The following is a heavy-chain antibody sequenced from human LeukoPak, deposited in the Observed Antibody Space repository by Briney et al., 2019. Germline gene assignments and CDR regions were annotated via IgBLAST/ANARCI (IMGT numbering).Heavy chain of an antibody. CDR3: ARDTYYYGSGSYRLDY. J-gene: IGHJ4*02. CDR2: IYTSGST. CDR1: GGSISSGSYY. D-gene: IGHD3-10*01. Sequence: PSETLSLTCTVSGGSISSGSYYWSWIRQPAGKGLEWIGRIYTSGSTNYNPSLKSRVTMSVDTSKNQFSLKLSSVTAADTAVYYCARDTYYYGSGSYRLDYWGQGTLVTVSS. V-gene: IGHV4-61*02.